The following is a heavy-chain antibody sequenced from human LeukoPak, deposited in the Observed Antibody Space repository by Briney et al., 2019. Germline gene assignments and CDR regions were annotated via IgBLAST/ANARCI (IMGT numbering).Heavy chain of an antibody. CDR1: GGSISSSSDY. V-gene: IGHV4-39*07. J-gene: IGHJ3*02. CDR2: IYHSRST. D-gene: IGHD4-17*01. CDR3: ARVTVAFDI. Sequence: PSETLSLTCTVSGGSISSSSDYWGWIRQPPGKGLEWIGSIYHSRSTYYNPSLKSRVTISVDTSKNQFSLKLSSVTAADAAVYYCARVTVAFDIWGQGSMVTVSS.